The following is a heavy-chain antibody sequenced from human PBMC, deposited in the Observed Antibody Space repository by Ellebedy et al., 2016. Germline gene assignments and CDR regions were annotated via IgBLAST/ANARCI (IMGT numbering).Heavy chain of an antibody. CDR3: ATAQDWKLES. CDR2: IHQSGTT. CDR1: GGSINSYY. Sequence: SETLSLTCTVSGGSINSYYWSWIRQPPGKGLEWIGEIHQSGTTNYSPSLKSRVTVSLDKSKNHISLKLSSVTAADTAVYFCATAQDWKLESWGQGTLVTVSS. J-gene: IGHJ4*02. V-gene: IGHV4-59*12. D-gene: IGHD1-1*01.